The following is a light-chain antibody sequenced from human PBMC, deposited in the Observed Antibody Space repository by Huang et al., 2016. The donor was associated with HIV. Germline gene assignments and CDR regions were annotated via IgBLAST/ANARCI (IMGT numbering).Light chain of an antibody. CDR2: VAS. CDR3: QQYGSSLWT. J-gene: IGKJ1*01. CDR1: QSVSSSY. Sequence: EIVLTQSPGTLSLSPGERATLSCRAIQSVSSSYLAWYQQKPGHAPRRLMCVASSWATGFPDRFSGRGSVTDFTLTISRLEPEDFAVDYCQQYGSSLWTFGQGTKVEIK. V-gene: IGKV3-20*01.